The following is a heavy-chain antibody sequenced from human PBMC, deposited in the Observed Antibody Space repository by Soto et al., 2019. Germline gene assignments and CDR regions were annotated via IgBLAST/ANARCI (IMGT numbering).Heavy chain of an antibody. CDR2: ISAYNGNT. CDR3: ARDCTNGVCYTGRTYYYYGMDV. D-gene: IGHD2-8*01. J-gene: IGHJ6*02. V-gene: IGHV1-18*01. Sequence: QVQLVQSGAEVKKPGASVKVSCKASGYTFTSYGISWVRQAPGQGLEWMGWISAYNGNTNYTQKLQGRVTMTTDTSTSXXYXEXKGLRCDDTAVYYCARDCTNGVCYTGRTYYYYGMDVWGQVTTVTVSS. CDR1: GYTFTSYG.